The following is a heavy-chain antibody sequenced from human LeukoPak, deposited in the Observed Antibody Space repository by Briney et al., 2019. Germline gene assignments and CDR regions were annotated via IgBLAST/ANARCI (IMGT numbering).Heavy chain of an antibody. CDR3: ARAGVVDRFYYYGMDV. CDR2: IWYDGSNK. Sequence: PGRSLRLSRAASGFTFSSYGMHWVRQAPGKGLEWVAVIWYDGSNKYYADSVKGRFTISRDNSKNTLYLQMNSLRAEDTAVYYCARAGVVDRFYYYGMDVWGQGTTVTVSS. V-gene: IGHV3-33*01. D-gene: IGHD3-3*01. J-gene: IGHJ6*02. CDR1: GFTFSSYG.